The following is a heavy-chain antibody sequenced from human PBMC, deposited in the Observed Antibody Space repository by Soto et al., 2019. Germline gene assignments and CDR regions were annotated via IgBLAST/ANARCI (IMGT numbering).Heavy chain of an antibody. CDR2: INPSGGST. Sequence: GASVKVSCKASGYTFTSYYMHWVRQAPGQGLEWMGIINPSGGSTSYAQKFQGRVTMTRDTSTSTVYMELSSLRSEDTAVYYCARDLRITMVRGAEASVDVWGQGTTVTVSS. CDR3: ARDLRITMVRGAEASVDV. J-gene: IGHJ6*02. CDR1: GYTFTSYY. V-gene: IGHV1-46*01. D-gene: IGHD3-10*01.